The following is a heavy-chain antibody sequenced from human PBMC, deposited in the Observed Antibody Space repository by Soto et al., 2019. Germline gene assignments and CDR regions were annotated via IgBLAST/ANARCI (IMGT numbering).Heavy chain of an antibody. D-gene: IGHD3-3*01. J-gene: IGHJ4*02. CDR3: ARYYDFWSGYYSTGFGYFDY. V-gene: IGHV4-59*08. Sequence: PSETLSLTCTVSGGSISSYYWSWIRQPPGKGLEWIGYIYYSGSTNYNPSLKSRVTISVDTSKNQFSLKLSSVTAADTAVYYCARYYDFWSGYYSTGFGYFDYWGQGTLVTVSS. CDR2: IYYSGST. CDR1: GGSISSYY.